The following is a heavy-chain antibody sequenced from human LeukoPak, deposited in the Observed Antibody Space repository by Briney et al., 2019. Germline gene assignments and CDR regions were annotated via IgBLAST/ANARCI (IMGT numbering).Heavy chain of an antibody. CDR3: AQLPTYTVTTGY. CDR1: GFTFSSYA. CDR2: ISGSGGST. D-gene: IGHD4-17*01. V-gene: IGHV3-23*01. Sequence: GGSLRLSCAAAGFTFSSYALSWVRHAPEKGLEWVSAISGSGGSTYYADSVKGRFTIYRDNSNNTLYLQMSSLRAEDTAVYYCAQLPTYTVTTGYWGRGTLVTVSS. J-gene: IGHJ4*02.